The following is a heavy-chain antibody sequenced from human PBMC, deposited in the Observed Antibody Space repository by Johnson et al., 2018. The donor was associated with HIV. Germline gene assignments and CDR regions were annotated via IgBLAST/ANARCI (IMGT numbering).Heavy chain of an antibody. Sequence: MQLVESGGGVVQPGRSLRLSCAASGFTFSSYGMHWVRQAPGKGLEWVSAISGSGGSTYYADSVKGRFTISRDNSKNTLYLQMDSLRPEDAAVYYCAKIWGDIAATGDAFDIWGQGTIVIVSS. CDR3: AKIWGDIAATGDAFDI. D-gene: IGHD5-12*01. CDR2: ISGSGGST. J-gene: IGHJ3*02. V-gene: IGHV3-23*04. CDR1: GFTFSSYG.